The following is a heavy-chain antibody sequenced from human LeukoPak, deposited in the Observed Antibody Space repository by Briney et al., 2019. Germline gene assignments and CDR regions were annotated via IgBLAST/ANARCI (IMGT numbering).Heavy chain of an antibody. CDR3: AREGDEHYYFDY. Sequence: SETLSLTCTVSGGSISSYYWSWIRQPPGKGLEWIGYVHYSGSTNYNPSLKSRVTISVDTSKNQFSLKLSSVTAADTAVYYCAREGDEHYYFDYWGQGTLVTVSS. D-gene: IGHD5-24*01. V-gene: IGHV4-59*01. J-gene: IGHJ4*02. CDR2: VHYSGST. CDR1: GGSISSYY.